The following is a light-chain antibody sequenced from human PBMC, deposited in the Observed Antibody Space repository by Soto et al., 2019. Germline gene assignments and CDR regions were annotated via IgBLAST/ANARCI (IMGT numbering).Light chain of an antibody. J-gene: IGKJ3*01. CDR1: QTINSY. CDR3: QQSYSTPRT. V-gene: IGKV1-39*01. CDR2: GAS. Sequence: DIPMTQSPSSLSASVGDRVTITCRASQTINSYLNWYQQKPGKAPKLLIYGASSLQSGVPSRFSGSGSGTDFTLTISSLQPEDFATYYCQQSYSTPRTFGPGSKVDIK.